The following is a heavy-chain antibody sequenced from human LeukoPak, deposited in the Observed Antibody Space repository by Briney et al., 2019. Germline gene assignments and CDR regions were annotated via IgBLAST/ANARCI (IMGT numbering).Heavy chain of an antibody. CDR3: ATGGVVVVAATEWAFDT. CDR1: GYTLTELS. Sequence: ASVKVSCKVSGYTLTELSMHWVRQAPGKGLEWMGGFDPEDGETIYAQKFQGRVTMTEDTSTDTAYMELSSLRSEDTAVYYCATGGVVVVAATEWAFDTWGQGTMVTVSS. D-gene: IGHD2-15*01. J-gene: IGHJ3*02. CDR2: FDPEDGET. V-gene: IGHV1-24*01.